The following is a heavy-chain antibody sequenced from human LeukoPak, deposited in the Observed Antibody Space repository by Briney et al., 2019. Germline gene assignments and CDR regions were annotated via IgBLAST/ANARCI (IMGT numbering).Heavy chain of an antibody. V-gene: IGHV1-18*01. D-gene: IGHD3-22*01. CDR3: ASHNDSSGYDAFDI. CDR2: ISAYNGNT. J-gene: IGHJ3*02. Sequence: GASVKVSCKASGYTFTSYGISWVRQAPGQGLEWMGWISAYNGNTNYAQKLQGRVTMTTDTSTSTAYMELRSLRSDDTAVYYCASHNDSSGYDAFDIWGQGTMVTVSS. CDR1: GYTFTSYG.